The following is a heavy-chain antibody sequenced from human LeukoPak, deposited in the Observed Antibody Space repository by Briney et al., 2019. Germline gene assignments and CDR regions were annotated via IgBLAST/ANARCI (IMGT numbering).Heavy chain of an antibody. CDR3: ASHTSATDY. CDR2: INWNGGSI. V-gene: IGHV3-20*04. Sequence: GGSLRLSCAGSGFNFKDYGMTWVRQAPGKGLEWVSGINWNGGSIAYADSVEGRFIISRDNAKNSLYLQMNSLRAEDTALYYCASHTSATDYWGQGTLVTVSS. D-gene: IGHD6-19*01. J-gene: IGHJ4*02. CDR1: GFNFKDYG.